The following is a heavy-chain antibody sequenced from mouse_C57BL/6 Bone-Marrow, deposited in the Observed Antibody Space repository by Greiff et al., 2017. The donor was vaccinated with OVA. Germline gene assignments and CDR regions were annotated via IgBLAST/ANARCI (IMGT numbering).Heavy chain of an antibody. D-gene: IGHD3-1*01. V-gene: IGHV1-50*01. CDR1: GYTFTSYW. Sequence: QVQLKESGAELVKPGASVKLSCKASGYTFTSYWMQWVKQRPGQGLEWIGEIDPSDSYTNYNQKFKGKATLTVDTSSSTAYMQLSSLTSEDSAVYYCATRVFDYWGQGTTLTVSS. J-gene: IGHJ2*01. CDR2: IDPSDSYT. CDR3: ATRVFDY.